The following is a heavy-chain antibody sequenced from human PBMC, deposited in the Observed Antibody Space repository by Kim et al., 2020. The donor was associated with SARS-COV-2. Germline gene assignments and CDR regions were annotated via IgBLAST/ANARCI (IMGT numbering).Heavy chain of an antibody. CDR3: AKDHENSGWPTFDY. Sequence: YAESVKGQFTASRDKARNTLYLQIDSMRVEDTALYYCAKDHENSGWPTFDYWGQGTMVTISS. J-gene: IGHJ4*02. D-gene: IGHD1-26*01. V-gene: IGHV3-23*01.